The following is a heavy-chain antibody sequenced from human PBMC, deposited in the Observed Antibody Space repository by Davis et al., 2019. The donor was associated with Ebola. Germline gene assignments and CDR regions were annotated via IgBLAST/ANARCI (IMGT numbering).Heavy chain of an antibody. Sequence: PSETLSLTCAASGFTFDDYAMHWVRQAPGKGLEWVSLISWDGGSTYYADSVKGRFTISRDNSKNSLYLQMNSLRAEDTALYYCAKDFIGSSWAMPGFGGGGGPFDYWGQGTLVTVSS. D-gene: IGHD6-13*01. CDR2: ISWDGGST. CDR3: AKDFIGSSWAMPGFGGGGGPFDY. J-gene: IGHJ4*02. V-gene: IGHV3-43D*03. CDR1: GFTFDDYA.